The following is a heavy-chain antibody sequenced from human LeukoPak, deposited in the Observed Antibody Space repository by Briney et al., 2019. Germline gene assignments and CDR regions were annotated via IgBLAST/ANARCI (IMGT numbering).Heavy chain of an antibody. D-gene: IGHD6-19*01. CDR3: ASQLPYSSGWYSPLDY. J-gene: IGHJ4*02. Sequence: SVKVSCKASGDTFSSYAISWVRQAPGQGLEWMGRIIPILGIANYAQKFQGGVTITADKSTSTAYMELSSLRSEDTAVYYCASQLPYSSGWYSPLDYWGQGTLVTVSS. CDR2: IIPILGIA. V-gene: IGHV1-69*04. CDR1: GDTFSSYA.